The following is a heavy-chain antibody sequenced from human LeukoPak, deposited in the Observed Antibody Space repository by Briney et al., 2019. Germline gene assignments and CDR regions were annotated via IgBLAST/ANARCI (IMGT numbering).Heavy chain of an antibody. V-gene: IGHV4-39*07. D-gene: IGHD3-22*01. J-gene: IGHJ6*03. Sequence: SETLSLTCTVSGGSISSSSYYWSWIRQPPGKGLEWIGEINHSGSTNYNPSLKSRVTISVDTSKNQFSLKLSSVTAADTAVYYCARVISGYYWCYYYYMDVWGKGTTVTVSS. CDR2: INHSGST. CDR1: GGSISSSSYY. CDR3: ARVISGYYWCYYYYMDV.